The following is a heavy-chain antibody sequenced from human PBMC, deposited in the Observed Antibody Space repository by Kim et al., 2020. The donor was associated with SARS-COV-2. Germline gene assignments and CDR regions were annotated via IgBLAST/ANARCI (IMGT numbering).Heavy chain of an antibody. CDR2: ISISSYG. CDR1: GFSFSNHY. V-gene: IGHV3-11*03. Sequence: GGSLRLSCEVSGFSFSNHYMAWIRRAPGKGLEWVAHISISSYGDYTDSVKGRFTISRDNTKKSLYLHMSSLRVEDTAIYLCATLSSSRSPFDNWGQGTLVTVSS. J-gene: IGHJ4*02. D-gene: IGHD6-13*01. CDR3: ATLSSSRSPFDN.